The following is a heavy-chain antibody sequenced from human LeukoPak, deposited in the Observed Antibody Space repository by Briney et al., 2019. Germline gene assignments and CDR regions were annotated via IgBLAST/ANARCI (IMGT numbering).Heavy chain of an antibody. D-gene: IGHD1-26*01. CDR1: GGSISSSSYY. V-gene: IGHV4-39*01. CDR3: AGLTTTAWYFDL. J-gene: IGHJ2*01. CDR2: IYYNGST. Sequence: SETLSLTCTVSGGSISSSSYYWGWIRQPPGKGLEWIGSIYYNGSTYYNPSLKSRVTISVDTSKNQFSLKLSSVTAADTAVYYCAGLTTTAWYFDLWGRGTLVTVSS.